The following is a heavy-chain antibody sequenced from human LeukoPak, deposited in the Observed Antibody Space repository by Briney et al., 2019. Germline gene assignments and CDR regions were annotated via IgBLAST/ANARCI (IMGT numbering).Heavy chain of an antibody. J-gene: IGHJ3*02. V-gene: IGHV4-39*07. CDR2: IYYSGST. CDR3: ARESFYSPGGAFDI. D-gene: IGHD3-22*01. Sequence: PSETLSLTCTVSGGSISSSRYYWGWIRQPPGKGLEWIGSIYYSGSTYYNPSLKSRVTISVDTSKNQFSLKLSSVTAADTAVYYCARESFYSPGGAFDIWGQGTMVTVSS. CDR1: GGSISSSRYY.